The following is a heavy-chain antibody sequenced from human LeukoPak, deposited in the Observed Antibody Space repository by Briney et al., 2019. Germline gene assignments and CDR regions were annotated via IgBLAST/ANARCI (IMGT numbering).Heavy chain of an antibody. Sequence: SETLSPTCTVSGGSISSYYWSWIRQPAGKGLEWIGRIYTSGSTNYNPSLKSRVTMSVDTSKNQFSLKLSSVTAADTAVYYCARGSIAVAGTDPYYYCYMDVWGKGTTVTVSS. J-gene: IGHJ6*03. D-gene: IGHD6-19*01. CDR3: ARGSIAVAGTDPYYYCYMDV. CDR2: IYTSGST. V-gene: IGHV4-4*07. CDR1: GGSISSYY.